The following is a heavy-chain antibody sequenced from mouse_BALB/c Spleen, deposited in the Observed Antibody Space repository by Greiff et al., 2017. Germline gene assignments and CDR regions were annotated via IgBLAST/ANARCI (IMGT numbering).Heavy chain of an antibody. V-gene: IGHV1-26*01. CDR2: INPYNGAT. Sequence: GRINPYNGATSYNQNFKDKASLTVDKSSSTAYMELHSLTSEDSAVYYCARSKDYYYDGAMDYWGQGTSVTVSS. J-gene: IGHJ4*01. D-gene: IGHD2-4*01. CDR3: ARSKDYYYDGAMDY.